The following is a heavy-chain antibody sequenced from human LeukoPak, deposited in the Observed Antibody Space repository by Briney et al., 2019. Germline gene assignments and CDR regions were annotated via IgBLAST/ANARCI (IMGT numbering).Heavy chain of an antibody. CDR2: ISSSSSYI. Sequence: GGSLRLSCAPSGFSFSNYGMNWVRQAPGKGLEWVSLISSSSSYIYYADSVKGRFTISRDNAKNSLYLQMNSLRAEDTAVYYCARCRNGYRNDVFDIWGQGTMVTVST. V-gene: IGHV3-21*01. J-gene: IGHJ3*02. D-gene: IGHD5-24*01. CDR3: ARCRNGYRNDVFDI. CDR1: GFSFSNYG.